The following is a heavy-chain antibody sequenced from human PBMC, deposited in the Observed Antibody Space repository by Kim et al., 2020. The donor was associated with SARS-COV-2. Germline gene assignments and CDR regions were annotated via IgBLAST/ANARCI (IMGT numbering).Heavy chain of an antibody. CDR2: IYYSGST. CDR1: GGSISSGGYY. V-gene: IGHV4-31*03. Sequence: SETLSLTCTVSGGSISSGGYYWSWIRQHPGKGLEWIGYIYYSGSTYYNPSLKSRVTISVDTSKNQFSLKLSSVTAADTAVYYCARSSQSWVVVTHFDYWGQGTLVTVSS. J-gene: IGHJ4*02. CDR3: ARSSQSWVVVTHFDY. D-gene: IGHD3-22*01.